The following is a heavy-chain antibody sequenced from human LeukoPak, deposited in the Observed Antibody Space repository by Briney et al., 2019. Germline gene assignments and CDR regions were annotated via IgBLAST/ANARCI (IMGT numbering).Heavy chain of an antibody. V-gene: IGHV4-34*01. CDR2: INHSGST. Sequence: SETLSLTCAVYGGSFSGYYWSWIRQPPGKGLEWIGEINHSGSTSYNPSLKSRVTISVDTSKNQFSLKLSSVTAADTAVYYCARGQATMVRGVSRPYYFDYWGQGTLVTVSS. CDR1: GGSFSGYY. D-gene: IGHD3-10*01. CDR3: ARGQATMVRGVSRPYYFDY. J-gene: IGHJ4*02.